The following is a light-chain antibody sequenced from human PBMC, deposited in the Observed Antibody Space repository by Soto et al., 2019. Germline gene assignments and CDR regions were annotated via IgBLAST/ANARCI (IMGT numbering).Light chain of an antibody. CDR1: SSDIGGYNF. Sequence: QSALTQPASVSGSPGQSITISCTGTSSDIGGYNFVSWYQQHPGKAPKLMIYDVTNRPPGLSDRFSGSKSGNTASLTISGLQAEDEADYYCSSYTTSSTLVFGGGTKSPS. J-gene: IGLJ3*02. CDR3: SSYTTSSTLV. CDR2: DVT. V-gene: IGLV2-14*03.